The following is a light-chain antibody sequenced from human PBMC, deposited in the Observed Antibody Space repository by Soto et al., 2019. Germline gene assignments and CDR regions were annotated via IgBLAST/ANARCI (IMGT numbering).Light chain of an antibody. Sequence: DIPMTQSPSSLSASVGDRVTITCRASQGIGNDLSWYQQKPGKAPKRLIYDASSLQGGVPLRFSGSGSGTDFTLTITSLQPEDFATYYCLQHDSLPLTFGGGTKVEIK. CDR2: DAS. V-gene: IGKV1-17*01. CDR3: LQHDSLPLT. CDR1: QGIGND. J-gene: IGKJ4*01.